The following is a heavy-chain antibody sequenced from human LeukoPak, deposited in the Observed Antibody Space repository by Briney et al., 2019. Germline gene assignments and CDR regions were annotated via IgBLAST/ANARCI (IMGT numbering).Heavy chain of an antibody. Sequence: PGGSLRLSCAASGFTFSSYDMHWVRQATGKGLEWVSAIGTAGDTYYPGSVKGRFTISRENAKNSLYLQTNSLRAGDTAVYYCARLGYDYDAFDIWGQGTMVTVSS. V-gene: IGHV3-13*01. CDR2: IGTAGDT. CDR3: ARLGYDYDAFDI. D-gene: IGHD5-12*01. J-gene: IGHJ3*02. CDR1: GFTFSSYD.